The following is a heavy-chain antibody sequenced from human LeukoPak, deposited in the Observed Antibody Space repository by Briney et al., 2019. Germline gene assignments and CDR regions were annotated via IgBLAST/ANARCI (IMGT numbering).Heavy chain of an antibody. CDR3: AKDHLNRGWSYFDS. D-gene: IGHD6-19*01. CDR1: GFTVINNY. CDR2: IYSGGST. Sequence: GGSLRLSCAASGFTVINNYMSWLRQAPGKGLEWVSVIYSGGSTYYADSVKGRFTISRDNSKNTLYLQMNSLRVEDTAVYYCAKDHLNRGWSYFDSWGQGTLVTVSS. J-gene: IGHJ4*02. V-gene: IGHV3-53*01.